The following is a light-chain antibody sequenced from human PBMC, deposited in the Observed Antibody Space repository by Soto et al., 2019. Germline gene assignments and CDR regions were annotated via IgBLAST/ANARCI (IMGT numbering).Light chain of an antibody. V-gene: IGLV2-14*01. CDR2: EVS. CDR3: SSFTSSILYV. Sequence: QSVLTQPASVSGSPGQSITISCTGTSSDVGGYNYVSWYQQHPGKAPKLMIYEVSYRPSGVSNRFSGSKSGNTASLTISGLHPEDEADYYCSSFTSSILYVFGSGTKVTVL. J-gene: IGLJ1*01. CDR1: SSDVGGYNY.